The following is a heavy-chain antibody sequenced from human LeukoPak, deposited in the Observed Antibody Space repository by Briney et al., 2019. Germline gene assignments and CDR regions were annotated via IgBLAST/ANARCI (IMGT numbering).Heavy chain of an antibody. CDR1: GGSFSGYY. Sequence: SETLSLTGAVYGGSFSGYYWSWIRQPPGKGLEWIGEINHSGSTNYNPSLKSRVTIAVDTSKNQFSLKLSSVTAADTAVYYCARERTTVAARIFDYWGQGTLATVSS. V-gene: IGHV4-34*01. CDR2: INHSGST. D-gene: IGHD6-6*01. CDR3: ARERTTVAARIFDY. J-gene: IGHJ4*02.